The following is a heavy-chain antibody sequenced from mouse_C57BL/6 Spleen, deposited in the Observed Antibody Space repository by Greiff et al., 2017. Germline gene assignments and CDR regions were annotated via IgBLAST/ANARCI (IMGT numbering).Heavy chain of an antibody. CDR1: GYTFTGYW. J-gene: IGHJ2*01. V-gene: IGHV1-9*01. CDR2: ILPGSGST. Sequence: QVQLQQSGAELMKPGASVKLSCKATGYTFTGYWIEWVKQRPGHGLEWIGEILPGSGSTNYNAKFKGKATFTADTSSNTAYMQLSSLTTEDSAIYYCARDYDYDADFDCWGQGTTLTVSS. D-gene: IGHD2-4*01. CDR3: ARDYDYDADFDC.